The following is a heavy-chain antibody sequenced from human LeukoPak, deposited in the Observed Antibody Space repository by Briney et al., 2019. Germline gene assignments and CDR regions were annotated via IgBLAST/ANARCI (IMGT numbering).Heavy chain of an antibody. J-gene: IGHJ3*02. CDR3: ARDFTVRGVIIGAFDI. D-gene: IGHD3-10*01. CDR2: IWYDGSNK. Sequence: GGSLRLSCAASGFTFSSYGMHWVRQAPGKGLEWVAVIWYDGSNKYYADSVKGRFTISRDNSKNTLYLQMNSLRAEDTAVYYCARDFTVRGVIIGAFDIWGQGAMVTVSS. V-gene: IGHV3-33*01. CDR1: GFTFSSYG.